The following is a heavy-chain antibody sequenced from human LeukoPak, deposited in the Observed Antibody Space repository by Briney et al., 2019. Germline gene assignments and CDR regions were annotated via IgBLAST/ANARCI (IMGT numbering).Heavy chain of an antibody. CDR1: GFTFSSYG. V-gene: IGHV3-30-3*01. J-gene: IGHJ4*02. CDR3: ARDFLHYYDNSGYTDY. D-gene: IGHD3-22*01. CDR2: ISYDGSNK. Sequence: GGSLRLSRPASGFTFSSYGMHWVRQAPGKELEGVAVISYDGSNKDYPDSVKGRFTISGDNYKNKLYLQMNSLRAEDTAVYYCARDFLHYYDNSGYTDYWGQGTVVTVSS.